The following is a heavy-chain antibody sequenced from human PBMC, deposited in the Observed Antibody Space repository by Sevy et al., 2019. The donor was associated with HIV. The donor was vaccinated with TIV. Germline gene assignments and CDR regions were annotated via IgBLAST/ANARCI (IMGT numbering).Heavy chain of an antibody. CDR3: ARDSGYSTNWRPGY. Sequence: GRSLRLSCAASGFTFSTYAMHWVRQAPGKGLEWVAVVSYDGNSMFYADSVKDRFTISRDNSKNTLYLQVNNLRREDTAVYYCARDSGYSTNWRPGYWGQGTLVTVSS. CDR2: VSYDGNSM. CDR1: GFTFSTYA. D-gene: IGHD6-13*01. V-gene: IGHV3-30*03. J-gene: IGHJ4*02.